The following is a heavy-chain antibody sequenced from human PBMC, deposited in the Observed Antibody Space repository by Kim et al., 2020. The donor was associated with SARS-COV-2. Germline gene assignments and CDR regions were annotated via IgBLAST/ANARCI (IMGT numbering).Heavy chain of an antibody. CDR2: ISSSGSTI. D-gene: IGHD6-13*01. CDR3: ARVSIAAAPDY. CDR1: GFTFSSYE. V-gene: IGHV3-48*03. Sequence: GGSLRLSCAASGFTFSSYEMNWVRQAPGKGLEWVSYISSSGSTIYYADSVKGRFTIYRDNAKTSLYLQMNSLRAEDTAVYYCARVSIAAAPDYWGQGTLVTVSS. J-gene: IGHJ4*02.